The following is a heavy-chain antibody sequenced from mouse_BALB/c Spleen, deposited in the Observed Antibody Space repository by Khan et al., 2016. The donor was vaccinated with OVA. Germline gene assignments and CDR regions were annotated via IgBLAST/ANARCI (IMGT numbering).Heavy chain of an antibody. CDR1: GFSLTGYG. J-gene: IGHJ4*01. CDR3: ARAYYANYREAMDY. CDR2: IWGDGST. D-gene: IGHD2-10*01. Sequence: QVQLKQSGPGPVAPSQSLSITCTVSGFSLTGYGVNWVRQPPGKGLEWLGMIWGDGSTDYNSALKSRLSISQDNSKSQVFLKMNSLQTDDTARYXCARAYYANYREAMDYWGQGTSVTVSS. V-gene: IGHV2-6-7*01.